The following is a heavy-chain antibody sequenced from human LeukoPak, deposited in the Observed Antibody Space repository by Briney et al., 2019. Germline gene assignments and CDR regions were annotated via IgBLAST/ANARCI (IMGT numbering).Heavy chain of an antibody. CDR1: GFTFSSYA. J-gene: IGHJ4*02. D-gene: IGHD2-2*01. Sequence: GGSLRLSCAASGFTFSSYAMSWVRQAPGKGLEWVSAISGSGGGTYYADSVKGRFTISRDNSKNTLYLQMNSLRAEDTAVYYCAKGGEYCSSTSCYRVYWGQGTLVTVSS. V-gene: IGHV3-23*01. CDR2: ISGSGGGT. CDR3: AKGGEYCSSTSCYRVY.